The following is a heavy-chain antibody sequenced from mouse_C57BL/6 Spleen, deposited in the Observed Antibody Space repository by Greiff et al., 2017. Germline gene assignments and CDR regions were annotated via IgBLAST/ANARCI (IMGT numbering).Heavy chain of an antibody. Sequence: VQLQQSGAELVRPGASVKLSCKASGYTFTDYYINWVKQRPGQGLEWIARIYPGSGNTYYNEKFKGKATLTAEKSSSTAYMQLSSLTSEDSAVYFCARGGLPGGYFDVWGTGTTVTVSS. V-gene: IGHV1-76*01. D-gene: IGHD5-5*01. CDR1: GYTFTDYY. CDR2: IYPGSGNT. CDR3: ARGGLPGGYFDV. J-gene: IGHJ1*03.